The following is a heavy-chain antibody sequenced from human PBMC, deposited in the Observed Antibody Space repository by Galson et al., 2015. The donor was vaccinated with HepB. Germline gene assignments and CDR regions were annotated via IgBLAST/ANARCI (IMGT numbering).Heavy chain of an antibody. CDR1: GGTFSSYA. D-gene: IGHD2-8*02. CDR2: FIPILGIA. CDR3: ARDDLVAGLFFS. J-gene: IGHJ4*02. Sequence: SVKVSCKASGGTFSSYAISWVRQAPGQGLEWMGRFIPILGIANYAQKFQGRVTITADKSTSTAYMELSSLRSEDTAVYYCARDDLVAGLFFSWGQGTLVTVSS. V-gene: IGHV1-69*04.